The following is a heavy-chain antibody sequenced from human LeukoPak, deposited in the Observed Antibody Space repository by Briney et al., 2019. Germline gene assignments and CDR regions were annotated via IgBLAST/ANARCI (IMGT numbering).Heavy chain of an antibody. CDR2: ISAYNGNT. Sequence: ASVKVSCKASGYTFTSYGISWVRQAPGQGLEWMGWISAYNGNTNYAQKLQGRVTMTTDTSTSTAYMELRSLRSDDTAVYYCARGYDFWGGYQRRFGWFDPWGQGTLVTVSS. CDR3: ARGYDFWGGYQRRFGWFDP. J-gene: IGHJ5*02. CDR1: GYTFTSYG. D-gene: IGHD3-3*01. V-gene: IGHV1-18*01.